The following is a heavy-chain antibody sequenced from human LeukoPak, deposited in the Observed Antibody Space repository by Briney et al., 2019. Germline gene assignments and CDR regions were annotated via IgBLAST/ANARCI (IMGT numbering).Heavy chain of an antibody. CDR1: GGSISSYY. CDR2: IYYSGST. J-gene: IGHJ3*02. Sequence: SETLSLTCTVAGGSISSYYWSWIRQPPGKGLEWIGYIYYSGSTNYNPSLKSRVTISVDTSKNQFSLKLSSVTAADTAVYYCARDHKSDYYDSSGYYVYALDIWGQGTMVTVSS. V-gene: IGHV4-59*01. D-gene: IGHD3-22*01. CDR3: ARDHKSDYYDSSGYYVYALDI.